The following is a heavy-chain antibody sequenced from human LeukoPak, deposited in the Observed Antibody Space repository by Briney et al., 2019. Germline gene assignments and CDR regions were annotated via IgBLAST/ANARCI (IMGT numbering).Heavy chain of an antibody. J-gene: IGHJ5*02. CDR2: IYHSGST. D-gene: IGHD3-10*01. V-gene: IGHV4-59*08. CDR3: ARTNYYGSGSYYPDL. CDR1: GASMRTYY. Sequence: PSETLSLTCTVSGASMRTYYWSWIRRPPGKGLEWIGFIYHSGSTDYNPSLKSRGTISVDTSKNQFSLKLSSVTAADTAVYYCARTNYYGSGSYYPDLWGQGTLVTVSS.